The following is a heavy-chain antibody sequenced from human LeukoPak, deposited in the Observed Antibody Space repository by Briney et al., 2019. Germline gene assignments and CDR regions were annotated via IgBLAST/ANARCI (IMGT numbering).Heavy chain of an antibody. CDR1: GYTFTSYY. J-gene: IGHJ4*02. CDR3: ARYVGAVRGRGERLDY. CDR2: INPSGGST. D-gene: IGHD3-16*01. Sequence: VASVKVSCKASGYTFTSYYMHWVRQAPGQGLEWMGIINPSGGSTSYAQKFQGRVTMTRDTSTSTVYMELSSLRSEDTAVYYCARYVGAVRGRGERLDYGGQGTLVTVSS. V-gene: IGHV1-46*03.